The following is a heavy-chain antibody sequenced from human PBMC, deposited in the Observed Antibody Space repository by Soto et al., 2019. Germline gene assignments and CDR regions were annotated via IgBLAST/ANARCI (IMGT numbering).Heavy chain of an antibody. J-gene: IGHJ4*02. CDR3: ASLCAELPGIAAAGHFDY. D-gene: IGHD6-13*01. CDR2: INSDGSST. Sequence: QTGGSLRLSCAASGFTFSSYWMHWVRQAPGKGLVWVSRINSDGSSTSYADSVKGRFTISRDNAKSTLYLQMNSLRAEDTAVYYCASLCAELPGIAAAGHFDYWGQGTLVTVS. CDR1: GFTFSSYW. V-gene: IGHV3-74*01.